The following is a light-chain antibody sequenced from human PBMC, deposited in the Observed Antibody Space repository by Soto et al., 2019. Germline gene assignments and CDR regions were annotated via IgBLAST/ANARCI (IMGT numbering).Light chain of an antibody. Sequence: SYELTQPPSVSVAPGQTARITCGGTSIGSKSVYWYQQRPGLAPVLVVYHDSDRPSGIPERFSGSNSGNTATLTISRVEAGDEADYYCQVWDTTSDHRVFGGGTKVTVL. V-gene: IGLV3-21*02. CDR3: QVWDTTSDHRV. J-gene: IGLJ3*02. CDR2: HDS. CDR1: SIGSKS.